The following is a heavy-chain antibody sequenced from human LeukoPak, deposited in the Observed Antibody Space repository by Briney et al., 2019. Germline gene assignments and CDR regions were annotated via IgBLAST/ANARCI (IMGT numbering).Heavy chain of an antibody. D-gene: IGHD3-22*01. Sequence: ASVKVSCKASGYTFTGYYMHWVRQAPGQGLEWMGWINPNSGGTNYAQKFQGRVTMTRDTSISTAYMELSRLRSDDTAVYYCARDSGTTYYYDSSGYYPDYFDYWGQGTLVTVSS. CDR2: INPNSGGT. J-gene: IGHJ4*02. CDR1: GYTFTGYY. CDR3: ARDSGTTYYYDSSGYYPDYFDY. V-gene: IGHV1-2*02.